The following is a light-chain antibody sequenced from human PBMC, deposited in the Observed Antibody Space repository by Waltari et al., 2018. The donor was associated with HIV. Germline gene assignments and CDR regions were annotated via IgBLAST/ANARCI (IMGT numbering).Light chain of an antibody. Sequence: HPLLTHSSSSSPSLPPPVTLTITLTSVHSRTIIASHQQQPGKAPRYLMKLEGGGGYNKGSGVPDRFSGSSSGADRYLTISNLQFEDEADYYCETWDSSTWVFGGGTKVTVL. V-gene: IGLV4-60*02. J-gene: IGLJ3*02. CDR1: SVHSRTI. CDR2: LEGGGGY. CDR3: ETWDSSTWV.